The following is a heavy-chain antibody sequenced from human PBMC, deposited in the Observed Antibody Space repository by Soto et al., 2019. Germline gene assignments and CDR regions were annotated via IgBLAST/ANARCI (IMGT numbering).Heavy chain of an antibody. D-gene: IGHD3-22*01. J-gene: IGHJ4*02. V-gene: IGHV4-59*08. CDR2: IYYSGST. CDR3: ARLYYDSSDYYYFDY. Sequence: QVQLQESGPGLVKPSETLSLTCTVSGGSISSYYWSWIRQPPGKGLEWIGYIYYSGSTNYNPSLKSRVTISVDTSTNQFSLKLSSVTAADTAVYYCARLYYDSSDYYYFDYWGQGALVTVSS. CDR1: GGSISSYY.